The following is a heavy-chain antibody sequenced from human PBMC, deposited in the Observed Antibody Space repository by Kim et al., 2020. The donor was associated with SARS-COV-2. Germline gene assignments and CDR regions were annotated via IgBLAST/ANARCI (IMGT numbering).Heavy chain of an antibody. V-gene: IGHV4-34*01. CDR3: ARGRDIVVVVVATPSFHFDY. J-gene: IGHJ4*02. Sequence: SETLSLTCAVYGGSFSGYYWSWIRQPPGKGLEWIGEINHSGSTNYNPSLKSRVTISVDTSKNQFSLKLSSVTAADTAVYYCARGRDIVVVVVATPSFHFDYWGQGTLVTVSS. D-gene: IGHD2-15*01. CDR2: INHSGST. CDR1: GGSFSGYY.